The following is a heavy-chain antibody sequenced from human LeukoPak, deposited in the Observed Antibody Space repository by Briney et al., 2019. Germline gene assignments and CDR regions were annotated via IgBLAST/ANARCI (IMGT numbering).Heavy chain of an antibody. CDR1: GGSFSGYY. D-gene: IGHD3-3*01. CDR3: ARGHPYDFWSGYS. V-gene: IGHV4-34*01. J-gene: IGHJ4*02. CDR2: INHSGST. Sequence: PSETLSLTCAVYGGSFSGYYWSWIRQPPGKGLEWIGEINHSGSTNYNPSLKSRVTISVDTSKNQFSLKLSSVTAAHTAVYYCARGHPYDFWSGYSWGQGTLVTVSS.